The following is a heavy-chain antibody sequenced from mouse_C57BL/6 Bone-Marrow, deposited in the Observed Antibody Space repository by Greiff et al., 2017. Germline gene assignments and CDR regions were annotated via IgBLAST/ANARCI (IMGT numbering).Heavy chain of an antibody. D-gene: IGHD2-3*01. V-gene: IGHV15-2*01. J-gene: IGHJ4*01. CDR2: ILPSIGRT. Sequence: VQLQQSGSELRSPGSSVKLSCKDFDSEVFPIAYMSWVRQKPGHGFEWIGGILPSIGRTISGEKFEDKATLDADTLSNTAYWELNSLTSEDSAIYYCARPGDGYFYYYAMDYWGQGTSVTVSS. CDR3: ARPGDGYFYYYAMDY. CDR1: DSEVFPIAY.